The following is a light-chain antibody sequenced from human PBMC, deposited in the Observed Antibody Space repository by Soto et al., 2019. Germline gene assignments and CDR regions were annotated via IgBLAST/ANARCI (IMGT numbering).Light chain of an antibody. CDR1: SSNIGAGFD. CDR2: AND. V-gene: IGLV1-40*01. CDR3: QSYDNSLLAYV. Sequence: QSVLTQPPSVSGAPGQRLTISCAGTSSNIGAGFDVHWYQQLPGTAPTLLIYANDDRPSGVPDRFSGSTSGTSASLAITGLQAEDAADYYCQSYDNSLLAYVFGGGTQLTVL. J-gene: IGLJ2*01.